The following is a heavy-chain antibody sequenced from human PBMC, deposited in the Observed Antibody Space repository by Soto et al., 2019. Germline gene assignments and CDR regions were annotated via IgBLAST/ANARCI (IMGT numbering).Heavy chain of an antibody. CDR1: GFTFSSYA. CDR3: AKNGAGQQLVRRRGMDV. CDR2: ISGSGGST. V-gene: IGHV3-23*01. Sequence: GGSLRLSCAASGFTFSSYAMSWVRQAPGKGLEWVSAISGSGGSTYYADSVKGRFTISRDNSKNTLYLQMNSLRAEDTAVYYCAKNGAGQQLVRRRGMDVWGQGTTVTVSS. D-gene: IGHD6-13*01. J-gene: IGHJ6*02.